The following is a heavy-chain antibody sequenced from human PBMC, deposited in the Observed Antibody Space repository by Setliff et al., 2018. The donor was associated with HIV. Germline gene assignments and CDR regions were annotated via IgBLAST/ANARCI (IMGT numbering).Heavy chain of an antibody. V-gene: IGHV3-7*01. CDR3: ARREYNYVPRAFDL. Sequence: PGGSLRLSCAASGFTFSSSWMSWVRQAPGKGLEWVANINEDGSEKYYMDSVKGRFTISRDNAKTSLYLQMNSLRAEDTAVYYCARREYNYVPRAFDLWGQGTMVTVSS. J-gene: IGHJ3*01. CDR2: INEDGSEK. CDR1: GFTFSSSW. D-gene: IGHD5-18*01.